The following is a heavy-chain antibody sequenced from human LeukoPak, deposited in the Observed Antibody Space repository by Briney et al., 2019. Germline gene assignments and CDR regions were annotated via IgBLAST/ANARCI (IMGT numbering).Heavy chain of an antibody. D-gene: IGHD6-19*01. Sequence: HSGGSLRLSCAASGFTFSNSAMSWVRQAPGKGLEWVSTLSGSGITTYYADSVKGRFTISRDKSKNTLYLQMNSLRAEDTAVYYCAKGIYSSGWSYFDYWGHGTLVTVSS. V-gene: IGHV3-23*01. CDR3: AKGIYSSGWSYFDY. CDR1: GFTFSNSA. J-gene: IGHJ4*01. CDR2: LSGSGITT.